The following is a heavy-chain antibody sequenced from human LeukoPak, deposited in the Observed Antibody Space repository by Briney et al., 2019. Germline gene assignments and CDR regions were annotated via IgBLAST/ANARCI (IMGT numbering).Heavy chain of an antibody. CDR1: GFTFSTYS. V-gene: IGHV3-48*01. CDR3: ARDLYGDYSSDY. Sequence: PGGSLRLSCAASGFTFSTYSMNWVRQAPGKGLEWLSSISSSSITNYADSVKGRFSISRDNAKNSLYLQMDGLRAEDTAVYFCARDLYGDYSSDYWGQGTLVTVSS. D-gene: IGHD4-17*01. J-gene: IGHJ4*02. CDR2: ISSSSIT.